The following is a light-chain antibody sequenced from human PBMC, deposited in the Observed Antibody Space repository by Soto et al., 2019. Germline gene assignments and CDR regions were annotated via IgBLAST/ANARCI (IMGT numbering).Light chain of an antibody. J-gene: IGLJ3*02. CDR2: DVS. V-gene: IGLV2-14*03. CDR1: SSDVGGYNY. Sequence: QSALTQPASVSGSPGQSITISCTGTSSDVGGYNYVSWYQQHPGRAPKLIISDVSNRPSGISNRFSGSKSGNTASLAISGLQAEDEADYYCSSYTIGNTWVFGGATKLTVL. CDR3: SSYTIGNTWV.